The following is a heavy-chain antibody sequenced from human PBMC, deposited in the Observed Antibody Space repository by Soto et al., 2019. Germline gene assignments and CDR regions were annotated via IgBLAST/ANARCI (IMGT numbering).Heavy chain of an antibody. CDR3: ARGATRDNMMESP. CDR2: IYSVGTT. D-gene: IGHD3-16*01. V-gene: IGHV3-53*02. CDR1: GFTVSSYY. Sequence: EVQLVETGGGLIQPGGSLRLSCAATGFTVSSYYMSWVRQAPGKGLEWVSVIYSVGTTYYADSVKGRVTSSRDDSKNTLDLQMNNGRGEDTAVYYCARGATRDNMMESPWGQGTLVTVSS. J-gene: IGHJ5*02.